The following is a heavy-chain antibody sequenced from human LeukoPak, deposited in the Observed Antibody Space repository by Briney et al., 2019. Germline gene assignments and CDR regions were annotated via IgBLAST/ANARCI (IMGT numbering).Heavy chain of an antibody. Sequence: GGSLRLSCAASGFTFSNYWMTWVRQAPGKGLEWVANIGQDGGGKYYVDSVKGRFTISRDNTKDSLYLQMNNLGAEDTALYYCATFRGGSYWGRGTLVTVSS. CDR2: IGQDGGGK. D-gene: IGHD2-15*01. V-gene: IGHV3-7*01. CDR3: ATFRGGSY. CDR1: GFTFSNYW. J-gene: IGHJ4*02.